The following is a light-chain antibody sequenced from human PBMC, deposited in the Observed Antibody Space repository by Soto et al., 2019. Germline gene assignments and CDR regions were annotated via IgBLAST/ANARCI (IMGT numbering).Light chain of an antibody. CDR1: SSDVGGYNY. CDR2: EVS. J-gene: IGLJ1*01. V-gene: IGLV2-14*01. CDR3: SSYAGSTAYV. Sequence: QSVLTQPASVSGSPGQSITISCTGTSSDVGGYNYVSWYQLHPGKAPKLMVYEVSYRPSGVSSRFSGSKSANTASLTISGLQAEDEADYYCSSYAGSTAYVFGTGTKVTVL.